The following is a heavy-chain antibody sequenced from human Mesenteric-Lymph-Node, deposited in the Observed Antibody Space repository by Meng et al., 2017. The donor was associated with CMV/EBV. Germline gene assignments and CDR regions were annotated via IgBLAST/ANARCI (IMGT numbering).Heavy chain of an antibody. D-gene: IGHD3-3*01. CDR3: ARAYNFWSGQVDV. CDR1: GYTFTTFD. J-gene: IGHJ6*02. Sequence: ASVKVSCKASGYTFTTFDIHWVRQANGQGLEWMGWMNPDSGDTGYAQNIRGRVTIARNTSIRTAYMELSSLRSEDTAVYYCARAYNFWSGQVDVWGQGTTVTVSS. CDR2: MNPDSGDT. V-gene: IGHV1-8*03.